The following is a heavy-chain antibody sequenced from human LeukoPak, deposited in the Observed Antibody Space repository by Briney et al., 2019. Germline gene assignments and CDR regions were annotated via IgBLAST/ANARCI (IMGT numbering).Heavy chain of an antibody. Sequence: SGRSLRLSCAASGFTVSNYYMSWVRQAPGKGLEWVSVIYSGGTTYHEDSVKGRFTISRDNSKNTLNLQMNSLRAEDTAVYYCARGQQVSPYYGLDVWGQGTTVTVSS. D-gene: IGHD6-13*01. CDR2: IYSGGTT. V-gene: IGHV3-66*01. CDR3: ARGQQVSPYYGLDV. J-gene: IGHJ6*02. CDR1: GFTVSNYY.